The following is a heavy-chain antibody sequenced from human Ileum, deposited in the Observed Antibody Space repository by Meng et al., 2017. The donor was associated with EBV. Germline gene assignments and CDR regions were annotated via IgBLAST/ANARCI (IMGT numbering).Heavy chain of an antibody. CDR2: IAFDGSLK. D-gene: IGHD2-21*02. CDR1: GFSFRGFG. Sequence: QVQLVESGGGVVQPGTSLRLSWATSGFSFRGFGMHWVRQAPGKGLEWVAAIAFDGSLKHYTDSVKGRFTISRDNSKNTLYLQMNSLRAEDTAVYFCVKGSDCAGHCNRDRIYYFDYWGQGTLVTVSS. J-gene: IGHJ4*02. V-gene: IGHV3-30*18. CDR3: VKGSDCAGHCNRDRIYYFDY.